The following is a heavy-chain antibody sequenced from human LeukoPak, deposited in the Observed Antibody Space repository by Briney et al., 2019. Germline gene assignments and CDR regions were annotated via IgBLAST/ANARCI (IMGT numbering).Heavy chain of an antibody. Sequence: SETLSLTCTVSGDSINNYYWSWIRQPPGKGLEWIGYIYYSGSTNYNPSLKSRVTISVDTSKNQFSLKLSSVTAADTAVYYCARFTGGRDTMVRGVITDAFDIWGQGTMVTVSS. V-gene: IGHV4-59*01. D-gene: IGHD3-10*01. CDR1: GDSINNYY. CDR2: IYYSGST. CDR3: ARFTGGRDTMVRGVITDAFDI. J-gene: IGHJ3*02.